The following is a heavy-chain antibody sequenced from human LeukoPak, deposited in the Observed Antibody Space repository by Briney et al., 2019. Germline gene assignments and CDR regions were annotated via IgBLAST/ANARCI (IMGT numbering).Heavy chain of an antibody. CDR2: MNPNSGNT. J-gene: IGHJ6*03. D-gene: IGHD3-10*01. V-gene: IGHV1-8*03. CDR3: ARGYYGSGSYYDYYYMDV. Sequence: GASVKVSCKASGYTFTSYDINWVRQATGQGLEWMGWMNPNSGNTGYAQKFQGRVTITADKSTSTAYMELSSLRSEDTAVYYCARGYYGSGSYYDYYYMDVWGKGTTVTVSS. CDR1: GYTFTSYD.